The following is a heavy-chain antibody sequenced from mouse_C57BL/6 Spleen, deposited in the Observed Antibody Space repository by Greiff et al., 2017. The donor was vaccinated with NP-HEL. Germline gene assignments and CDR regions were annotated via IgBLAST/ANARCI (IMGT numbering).Heavy chain of an antibody. CDR1: GYTFTDYE. CDR3: TRENVGCYYYAMDY. CDR2: IDPETGGT. Sequence: QVQLQQSGAELVRPGASVTLSCKASGYTFTDYEMHWVKQTPVHGLEWIGAIDPETGGTAYNQKFKGKAILTADKSSSTAYMELRSLTSEDSAVDDCTRENVGCYYYAMDYWGQGTSVTVSS. J-gene: IGHJ4*01. V-gene: IGHV1-15*01.